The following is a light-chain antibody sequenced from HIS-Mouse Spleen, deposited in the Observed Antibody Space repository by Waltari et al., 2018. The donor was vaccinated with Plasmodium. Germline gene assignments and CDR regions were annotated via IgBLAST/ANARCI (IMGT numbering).Light chain of an antibody. V-gene: IGKV1-5*03. CDR1: QSISSW. J-gene: IGKJ1*01. Sequence: DIQMTQSPSTLSAPVGDRVTITCRASQSISSWLAWYQQKPGKAPKLLIYKASSLESGVPSRFSGSGSGTEFTLTISSLQPDDFATYYCQQYNSYSWTFGQGTKVESK. CDR2: KAS. CDR3: QQYNSYSWT.